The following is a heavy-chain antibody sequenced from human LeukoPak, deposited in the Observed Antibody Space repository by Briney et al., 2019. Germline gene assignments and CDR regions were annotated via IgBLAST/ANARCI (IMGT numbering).Heavy chain of an antibody. CDR1: GYTFTSYG. Sequence: ASVKVSCKASGYTFTSYGISWVRQAPGQGLEWMGWISAYNGNTNYAQKLQGRVTMTRNTSISTAYMELSSLRSEDTAVYYCARGLGTVRGVIIYWGQGTLVTVSS. CDR3: ARGLGTVRGVIIY. D-gene: IGHD3-10*01. CDR2: ISAYNGNT. V-gene: IGHV1-18*01. J-gene: IGHJ4*02.